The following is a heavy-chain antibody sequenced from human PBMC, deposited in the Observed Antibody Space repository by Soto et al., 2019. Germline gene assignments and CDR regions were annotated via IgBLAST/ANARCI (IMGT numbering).Heavy chain of an antibody. CDR3: PRYYDTFDS. CDR2: VSYSGYT. D-gene: IGHD3-22*01. J-gene: IGHJ4*02. V-gene: IGHV4-39*01. CDR1: GDSFSSSGHY. Sequence: QLQLQESGPGLVKPSETLSLTCTVSGDSFSSSGHYWGWIRQPPGKGLEWIGSVSYSGYTYDNPSLKSRVTISVDTSKNQFSLNLASVTAADTAVYYCPRYYDTFDSWGQGTLVTVSS.